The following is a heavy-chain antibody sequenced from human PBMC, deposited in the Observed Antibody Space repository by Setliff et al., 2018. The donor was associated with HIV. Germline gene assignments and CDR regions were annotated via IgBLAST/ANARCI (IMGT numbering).Heavy chain of an antibody. J-gene: IGHJ4*02. CDR3: ARGFAQGFDY. V-gene: IGHV3-33*08. D-gene: IGHD2-21*01. CDR1: GFTFSDYC. CDR2: IWYDGSNK. Sequence: GGSLRLSCAASGFTFSDYCMHWVRQAPGKGLEWVAVIWYDGSNKYYADSVKGRFTVSRDKAKNSLNLQMNSLRAEDTAVYYCARGFAQGFDYWGQGTLVTVSS.